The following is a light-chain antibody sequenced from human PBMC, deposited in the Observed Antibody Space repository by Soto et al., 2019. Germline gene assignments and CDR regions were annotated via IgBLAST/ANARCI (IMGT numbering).Light chain of an antibody. CDR1: SSNIGTNA. CDR2: TND. V-gene: IGLV1-44*01. J-gene: IGLJ2*01. Sequence: QSVLTQPPSASGTPGQRVTISCSGSSSNIGTNAVNWYQHLPGTAPKPLIYTNDRRPSGVPDRFSGSKSDTSASLAISGLQSEDEADYYCATWDDNLNGVIFGGGTKVTVL. CDR3: ATWDDNLNGVI.